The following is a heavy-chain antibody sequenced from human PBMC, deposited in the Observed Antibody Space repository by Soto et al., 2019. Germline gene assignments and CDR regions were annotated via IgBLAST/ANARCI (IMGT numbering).Heavy chain of an antibody. D-gene: IGHD1-26*01. CDR1: GYTFSSYG. J-gene: IGHJ5*02. Sequence: ASVKVSCKTSGYTFSSYGINWLRQAPGQGLEWMGWINPSSGGTIYTQRFQGRVTMTRDTSISTVYMELSRLTSDDTAVYYCAREMGVIGAPGYTWFDPWGQGALVTVSS. CDR3: AREMGVIGAPGYTWFDP. V-gene: IGHV1-2*02. CDR2: INPSSGGT.